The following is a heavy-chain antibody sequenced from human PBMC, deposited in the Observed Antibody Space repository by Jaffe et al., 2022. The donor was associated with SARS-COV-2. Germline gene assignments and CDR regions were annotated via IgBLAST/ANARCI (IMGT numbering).Heavy chain of an antibody. CDR3: ARGTGVILQPFDY. D-gene: IGHD2-8*01. J-gene: IGHJ4*02. Sequence: QVQLQESGPGLVKPSETLSLTCTVSGGSISSYYWSWIRQPPGKGLEWIGYIYYSGSTNYNPSLKSRVTISVDTSKNQFSLKLSSVTAADTAVYYCARGTGVILQPFDYWGQGTLVTVSS. CDR2: IYYSGST. V-gene: IGHV4-59*01. CDR1: GGSISSYY.